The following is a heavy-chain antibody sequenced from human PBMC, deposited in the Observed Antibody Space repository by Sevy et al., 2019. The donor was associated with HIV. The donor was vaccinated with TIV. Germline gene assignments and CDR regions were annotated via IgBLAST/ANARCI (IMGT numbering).Heavy chain of an antibody. J-gene: IGHJ4*02. D-gene: IGHD3-3*01. Sequence: VGSLRLSCAASGFTFSNYSMSWVRQAPGKGLGWVANIKQDGGEKYYVDSVKGRFTISRDNAKNSLYLQMDSLRAEDTALYYCARYDFWSGFHDYFDSWGQGTLVTVSS. V-gene: IGHV3-7*03. CDR1: GFTFSNYS. CDR2: IKQDGGEK. CDR3: ARYDFWSGFHDYFDS.